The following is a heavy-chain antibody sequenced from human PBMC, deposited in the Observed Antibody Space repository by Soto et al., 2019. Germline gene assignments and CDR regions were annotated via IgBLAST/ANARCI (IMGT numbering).Heavy chain of an antibody. D-gene: IGHD5-12*01. V-gene: IGHV1-69*13. CDR1: GGTFSSYA. CDR2: IIPIFGTA. CDR3: ARELYSGYAHYYYYGMDG. Sequence: SVRVSCKXSGGTFSSYAISWVRQAPGQGLEWMGGIIPIFGTANYAQKFQGRVTITADESTSTAYMELSSLRSEDTAVYYCARELYSGYAHYYYYGMDGWGQGTTVTVSS. J-gene: IGHJ6*02.